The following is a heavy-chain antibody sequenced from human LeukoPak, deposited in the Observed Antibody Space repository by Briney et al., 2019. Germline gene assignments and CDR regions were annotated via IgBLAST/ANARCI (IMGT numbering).Heavy chain of an antibody. V-gene: IGHV4-59*08. J-gene: IGHJ4*02. CDR2: IYYSEST. D-gene: IGHD1-14*01. CDR1: GGSISSYY. CDR3: ARTAPGIDNYFDY. Sequence: SETLSLTCTVSGGSISSYYWSWIRQPPGKGLEWIGYIYYSESTNYNPSLKSRVTISVDTSKNQFSLKLSSVTAADTAVYYCARTAPGIDNYFDYWGQGTLVTVSS.